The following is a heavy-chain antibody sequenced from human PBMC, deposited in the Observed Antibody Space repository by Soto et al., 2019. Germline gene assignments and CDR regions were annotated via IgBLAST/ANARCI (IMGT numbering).Heavy chain of an antibody. V-gene: IGHV1-18*01. CDR1: GYTFTSYG. Sequence: QVHLVQSGAEVKKPGASVKVSCKASGYTFTSYGITWVRQAPGQGLEWMGWISAHNGNTDYAQKHQGKVIVTRDTATSTADMELRSLRSDDTAVYYCARGRNGDYWGQGSLVTVSS. D-gene: IGHD1-1*01. CDR2: ISAHNGNT. CDR3: ARGRNGDY. J-gene: IGHJ4*02.